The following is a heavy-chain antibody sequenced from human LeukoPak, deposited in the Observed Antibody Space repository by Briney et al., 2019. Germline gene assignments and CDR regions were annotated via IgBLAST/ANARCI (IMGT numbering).Heavy chain of an antibody. CDR2: INHSGST. CDR1: GGSFSGYY. D-gene: IGHD2-2*01. J-gene: IGHJ5*02. Sequence: PSETLSLTCAVYGGSFSGYYWSWIRQPPGKGLEWIGEINHSGSTNYNPSLKSRVTISVDTSKNQLSLKLSSVTAADTAVYYCARRYCSSTSCYFGSRWFDPWGQGTLVTVSS. CDR3: ARRYCSSTSCYFGSRWFDP. V-gene: IGHV4-34*01.